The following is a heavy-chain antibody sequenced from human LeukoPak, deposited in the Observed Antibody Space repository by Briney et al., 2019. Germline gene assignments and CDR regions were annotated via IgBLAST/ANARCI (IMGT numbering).Heavy chain of an antibody. V-gene: IGHV3-69-1*01. Sequence: NPGGSLRLSCAASGFTFSSYSMNWVRQSPGKGLEWVSSFSNNNAIFYADSVRGRFTISRDNAKNSLYLQMNSLRAEDTAVYYCARASSSWYYFDYWGQGTLVTVSS. CDR3: ARASSSWYYFDY. J-gene: IGHJ4*02. CDR1: GFTFSSYS. CDR2: FSNNNAI. D-gene: IGHD6-13*01.